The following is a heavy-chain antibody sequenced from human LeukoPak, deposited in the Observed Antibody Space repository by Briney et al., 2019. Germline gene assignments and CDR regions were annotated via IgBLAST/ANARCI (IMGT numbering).Heavy chain of an antibody. CDR3: ASKNSYGVY. J-gene: IGHJ4*02. CDR2: ISSSSSTI. V-gene: IGHV3-48*04. CDR1: GFTFSSYS. Sequence: GGSLRLSCAASGFTFSSYSMNWVRQAPGKGLEWVSYISSSSSTIYYADSVKGRFTISRDNAKNSLYLQMNSLRAEDTAVYYCASKNSYGVYWGQGTLVTVSS. D-gene: IGHD5-18*01.